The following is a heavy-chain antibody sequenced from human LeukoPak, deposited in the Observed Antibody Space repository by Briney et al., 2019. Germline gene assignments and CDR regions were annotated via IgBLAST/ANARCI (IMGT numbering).Heavy chain of an antibody. Sequence: ASVNVSCKASGFSFTNSAVQWVRQARGQRLEWIGWIVVGSGNTIYVQKFQERVTITRDMSTSTAYMELSSLRSEDTAVYYCAAGYIGGAMVTNAFDIWGQGTMVTVSS. CDR1: GFSFTNSA. CDR3: AAGYIGGAMVTNAFDI. CDR2: IVVGSGNT. V-gene: IGHV1-58*01. D-gene: IGHD5-18*01. J-gene: IGHJ3*02.